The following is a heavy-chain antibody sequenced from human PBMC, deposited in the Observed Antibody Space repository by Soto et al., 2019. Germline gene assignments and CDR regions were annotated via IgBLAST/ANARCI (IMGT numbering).Heavy chain of an antibody. CDR1: GYTFTSYY. Sequence: QVQLVQSGAEAKKPGASVKASCKASGYTFTSYYMNWVRQAPGQGLEWMGIINPSGGSTTYAQKFQGRVTMTRDTSTSTVYMELSSLRSEDTAVYYCARVPPDYYYGMDVWGQGTTVTVSS. CDR2: INPSGGST. V-gene: IGHV1-46*01. J-gene: IGHJ6*02. CDR3: ARVPPDYYYGMDV.